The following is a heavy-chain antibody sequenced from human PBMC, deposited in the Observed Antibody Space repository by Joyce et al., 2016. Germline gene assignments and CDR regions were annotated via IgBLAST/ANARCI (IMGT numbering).Heavy chain of an antibody. Sequence: AASGLTLSNYGVHWVRQDPGKGLEWVAVISYDGIYKYYADSGKGRFTISRDNSKNTVFLEMNSLRTEDTAVYYCAKILTATYSSGWFLDYWGQGTLVTVSS. V-gene: IGHV3-30*18. CDR2: ISYDGIYK. CDR3: AKILTATYSSGWFLDY. CDR1: GLTLSNYG. D-gene: IGHD6-25*01. J-gene: IGHJ4*02.